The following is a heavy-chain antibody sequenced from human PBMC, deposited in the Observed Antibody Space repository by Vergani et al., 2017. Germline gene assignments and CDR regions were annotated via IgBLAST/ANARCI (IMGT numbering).Heavy chain of an antibody. CDR3: ARDPDIVVVPAAPYYYYYYGMDV. V-gene: IGHV1-18*04. D-gene: IGHD2-2*01. CDR1: GYTFTSYG. Sequence: QVQLVQSGAEVKKSGASVKVFCKASGYTFTSYGISWVRQAPGQALEWMGWISAYNGNTNYAQKLQGRVSMTTDTSTSTAYMELRSLRSDDTAVYYCARDPDIVVVPAAPYYYYYYGMDVWGQGTTVTVSS. CDR2: ISAYNGNT. J-gene: IGHJ6*02.